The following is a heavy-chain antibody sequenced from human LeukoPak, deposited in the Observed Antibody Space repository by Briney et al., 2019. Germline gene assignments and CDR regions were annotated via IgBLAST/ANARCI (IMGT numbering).Heavy chain of an antibody. D-gene: IGHD3-9*01. V-gene: IGHV3-30*04. J-gene: IGHJ3*02. Sequence: GGSLRLSCAASGFTFSSYAMHWVRQAPGKGLEWVAVISYDGSNKYYADSVKGRFTISRDNSKNTLYLQMNSLRAEDTAVYYCAKLAQDDILTGYYPPGSAFDIWGQGTMVTVSS. CDR1: GFTFSSYA. CDR2: ISYDGSNK. CDR3: AKLAQDDILTGYYPPGSAFDI.